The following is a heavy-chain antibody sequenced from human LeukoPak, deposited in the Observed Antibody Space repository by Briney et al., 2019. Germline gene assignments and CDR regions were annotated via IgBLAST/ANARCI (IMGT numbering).Heavy chain of an antibody. CDR2: VWYDGSNE. CDR3: AIEVTTRIFDY. V-gene: IGHV3-33*01. Sequence: PGRSLRLSCAASGFTFRSYGMHWVRQAPGKGLEWVAVVWYDGSNEYYADSVKGRFTISRDNSNNTLYLQMNSLRAEDTAVYYCAIEVTTRIFDYWGQGTLVTVSS. D-gene: IGHD5-12*01. J-gene: IGHJ4*02. CDR1: GFTFRSYG.